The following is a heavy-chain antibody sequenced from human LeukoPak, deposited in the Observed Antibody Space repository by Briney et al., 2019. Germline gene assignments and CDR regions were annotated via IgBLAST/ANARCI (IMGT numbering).Heavy chain of an antibody. CDR3: ARVALSGSYYGA. J-gene: IGHJ5*02. CDR2: IYYSGST. CDR1: GGSISSYY. D-gene: IGHD1-26*01. V-gene: IGHV4-59*01. Sequence: SVTLSLTCTVSGGSISSYYWSWIRQPPGKGLEGIGYIYYSGSTNYNPSLKSRVTISVDTSKNQFSLKLSSVTAADTAVYHCARVALSGSYYGAWGQGTLVTVSS.